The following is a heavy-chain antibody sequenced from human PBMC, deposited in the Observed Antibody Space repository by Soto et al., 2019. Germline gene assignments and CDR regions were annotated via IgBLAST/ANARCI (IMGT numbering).Heavy chain of an antibody. CDR2: ISAYNGNT. CDR3: ASADTAMAPYYYYGMDV. CDR1: GYTFTSYG. J-gene: IGHJ6*02. V-gene: IGHV1-18*04. D-gene: IGHD5-18*01. Sequence: QVQLVQSGAEVKKPGASVKVSCKASGYTFTSYGISWVRQAPGQGLEWMGWISAYNGNTNYAQKLQGRVTMTTDTSPSTAYMELRSLRSDDTAVYYCASADTAMAPYYYYGMDVWGQGTTVTVSS.